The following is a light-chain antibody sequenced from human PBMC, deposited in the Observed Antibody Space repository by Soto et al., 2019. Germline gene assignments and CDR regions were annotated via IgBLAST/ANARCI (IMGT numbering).Light chain of an antibody. Sequence: DIQMTQSPSSLSASVGDRVTITCRASQTITGYLNWYQQRPGKAPKLLIYAASSFQSGVPSRFSGSGSGTDFTLTINSLQPEDFATYYCQQSHGIPYTFGQGTKLEI. CDR2: AAS. J-gene: IGKJ2*01. CDR3: QQSHGIPYT. CDR1: QTITGY. V-gene: IGKV1-39*01.